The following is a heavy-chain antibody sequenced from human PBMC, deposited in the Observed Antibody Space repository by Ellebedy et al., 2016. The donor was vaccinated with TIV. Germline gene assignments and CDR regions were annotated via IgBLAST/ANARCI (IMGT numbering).Heavy chain of an antibody. CDR3: ARDSLGFDALTGYHMERENFDS. V-gene: IGHV3-48*04. Sequence: PGGSLRLSCEASGFTFSIHGMNWVRQAPGKGLEWIAYISSSSRTIYYADSVRGRFTTSRDNAKNSLSLQMISLRAEDTAVYYCARDSLGFDALTGYHMERENFDSWGQGTLVSVSS. D-gene: IGHD3-9*01. CDR2: ISSSSRTI. CDR1: GFTFSIHG. J-gene: IGHJ4*02.